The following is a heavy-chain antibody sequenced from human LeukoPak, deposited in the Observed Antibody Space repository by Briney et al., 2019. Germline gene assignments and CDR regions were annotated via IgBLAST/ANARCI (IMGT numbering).Heavy chain of an antibody. J-gene: IGHJ4*02. CDR2: IYYSGNT. D-gene: IGHD3-16*01. Sequence: SETLSLTCTVSGGSISTYYWTWVRQPPGKGLEWIGYIYYSGNTNYNPSLKSRVTILVDTSKNQFSLKLSSVTAADTATYYCARVGGGHFDYWGQGTLVTVPS. CDR3: ARVGGGHFDY. CDR1: GGSISTYY. V-gene: IGHV4-59*01.